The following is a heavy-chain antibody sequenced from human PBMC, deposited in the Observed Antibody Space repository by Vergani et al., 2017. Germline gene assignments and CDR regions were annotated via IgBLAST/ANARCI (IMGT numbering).Heavy chain of an antibody. V-gene: IGHV3-33*01. D-gene: IGHD1-14*01. CDR2: TWYDGNNK. Sequence: QVQLVESGGGVVQPGRSLRLSCAAFGFTFNQYGMHWVRQAPGKGLEWVAVTWYDGNNKQYADSVTGRFTISRDNSNSTMYLQMNSRRDEDTGVYYCARDLRLLYNRFDPWGQGTLVTVSS. J-gene: IGHJ5*02. CDR3: ARDLRLLYNRFDP. CDR1: GFTFNQYG.